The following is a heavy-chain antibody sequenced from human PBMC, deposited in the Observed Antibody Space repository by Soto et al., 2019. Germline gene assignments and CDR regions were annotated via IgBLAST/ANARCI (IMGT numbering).Heavy chain of an antibody. CDR1: GFTFSSYG. CDR3: ARVRVKDYYYYVMNV. J-gene: IGHJ6*02. CDR2: ISSDGTSR. D-gene: IGHD4-4*01. V-gene: IGHV3-30*03. Sequence: PGGSLRLSCAASGFTFSSYGMHWVRQAPGKGLEWVAVISSDGTSRFYADSVKGRFTISRDNSKNTLYLQMNSLRAEDTAMYYCARVRVKDYYYYVMNVWGHGTAVTVSS.